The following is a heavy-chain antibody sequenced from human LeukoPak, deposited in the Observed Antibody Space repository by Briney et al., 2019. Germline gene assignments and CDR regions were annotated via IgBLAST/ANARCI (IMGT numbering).Heavy chain of an antibody. D-gene: IGHD3-10*01. CDR2: INPSGGST. CDR3: AKSKSLIKVRGVADY. Sequence: ASVKVSCKASGYTFTSYYMHWVRQAPGQGLEWMGIINPSGGSTSYAQKFQDRVTMTRDMSTSTVYMELSSLRSEDTAVYYCAKSKSLIKVRGVADYWGQGTLVTVSS. J-gene: IGHJ4*02. V-gene: IGHV1-46*01. CDR1: GYTFTSYY.